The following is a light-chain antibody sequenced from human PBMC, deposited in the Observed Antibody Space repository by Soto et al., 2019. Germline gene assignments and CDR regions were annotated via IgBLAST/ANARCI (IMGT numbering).Light chain of an antibody. CDR1: QSISSY. V-gene: IGKV1-39*01. Sequence: IQMTQSPSSLSASVGDRVTITCRASQSISSYLNWYQQKPGKAPKLLIYAASSLQSGVPSRFSGSGSGTDFTLTISSLQPEDFATYYCQQSYSTPVTLGQGTKVAIK. CDR2: AAS. CDR3: QQSYSTPVT. J-gene: IGKJ2*01.